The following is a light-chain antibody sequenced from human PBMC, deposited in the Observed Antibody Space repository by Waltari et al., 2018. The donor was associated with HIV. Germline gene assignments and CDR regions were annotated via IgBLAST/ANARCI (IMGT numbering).Light chain of an antibody. CDR3: QQSHSAPLA. CDR1: QSINTY. J-gene: IGKJ1*01. Sequence: DIQMTQSPSSLSASIGDRVTITCRASQSINTYLNWYQQKPGKAPNLLIYVASNLQSGVPSRFSGSGSGTDFTLTTSSLQPEDFATYYCQQSHSAPLAFGQGTKVELK. V-gene: IGKV1-39*01. CDR2: VAS.